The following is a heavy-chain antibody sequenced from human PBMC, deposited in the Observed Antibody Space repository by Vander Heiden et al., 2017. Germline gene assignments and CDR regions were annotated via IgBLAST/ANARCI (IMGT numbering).Heavy chain of an antibody. J-gene: IGHJ2*01. D-gene: IGHD3-10*01. Sequence: QITLKESGPTLVKPTQTLTLTCTFSGFSLSSSGVGVGWIRQPPGKALEWLAVIFWDDDKRYSPSLRSRLTITKDTSKNQVVLTMTSMDTVDTATYYCARAIQHTSGSYWGNSYWYFDLWGRGILVTVSS. CDR1: GFSLSSSGVG. CDR3: ARAIQHTSGSYWGNSYWYFDL. V-gene: IGHV2-5*02. CDR2: IFWDDDK.